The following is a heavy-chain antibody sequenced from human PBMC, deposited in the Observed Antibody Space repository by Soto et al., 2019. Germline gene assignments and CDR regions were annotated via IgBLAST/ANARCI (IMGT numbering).Heavy chain of an antibody. V-gene: IGHV3-33*01. CDR1: GFSFNSYG. CDR3: ATGYNSCPSDPYTEF. J-gene: IGHJ4*02. D-gene: IGHD3-10*01. CDR2: IWYDGSDK. Sequence: QVQLVESGGGVVHPGRSLRLSCAASGFSFNSYGMHWVRQAPGKGLEWVALIWYDGSDKYYADSVKGRFTISRDNAKNTLYLHMSSLRAEDTAVYYCATGYNSCPSDPYTEFWGQGTLVTVSS.